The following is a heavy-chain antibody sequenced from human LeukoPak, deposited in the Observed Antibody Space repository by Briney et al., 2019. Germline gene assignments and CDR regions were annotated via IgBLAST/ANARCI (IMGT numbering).Heavy chain of an antibody. CDR2: IYSSGTT. J-gene: IGHJ4*02. V-gene: IGHV4-59*01. CDR1: GGSMRGYY. D-gene: IGHD6-19*01. CDR3: ARGSGWFYY. Sequence: SETLSLTCTVSGGSMRGYYWSWIRQPPGKGLEWIGYIYSSGTTNYNPSLKSRITISVDTSKNQLSLKVSSVTAADTAVYYCARGSGWFYYWGQGTLVTVSS.